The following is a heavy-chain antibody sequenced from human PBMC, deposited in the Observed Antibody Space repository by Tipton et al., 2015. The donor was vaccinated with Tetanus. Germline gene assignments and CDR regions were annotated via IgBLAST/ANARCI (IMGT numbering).Heavy chain of an antibody. CDR3: ARGRGLGPHEYFEH. CDR1: GYTFTHYG. V-gene: IGHV1-18*01. Sequence: QVQLVQSGAEVKKPGASVKVSCKASGYTFTHYGVNWVRQAPGQGLEWMGWISPFNENENYAEKFRGRLTMTTDRSTGTVSMDLRSLKSDDTAIYYCARGRGLGPHEYFEHWGQGTLVTVSS. J-gene: IGHJ5*02. D-gene: IGHD3/OR15-3a*01. CDR2: ISPFNENE.